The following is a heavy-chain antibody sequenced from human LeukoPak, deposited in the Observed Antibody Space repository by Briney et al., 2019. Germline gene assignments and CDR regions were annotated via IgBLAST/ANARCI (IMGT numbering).Heavy chain of an antibody. CDR1: GFAFSNFA. J-gene: IGHJ4*02. V-gene: IGHV3-30*14. D-gene: IGHD3-10*01. Sequence: GRSLRLSCAASGFAFSNFAMHWVRQAPGKGLEWVAVVSYEGTIKYYADSAKGRFTISRDNSGNIISLQMNNLTTDDTATYYCARDSWAGSGFDYWGQGTLVTVSS. CDR3: ARDSWAGSGFDY. CDR2: VSYEGTIK.